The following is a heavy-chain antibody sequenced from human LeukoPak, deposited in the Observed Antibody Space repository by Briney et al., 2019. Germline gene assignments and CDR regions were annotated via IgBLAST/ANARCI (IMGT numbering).Heavy chain of an antibody. Sequence: PGGSLRLSCAASGFIFSRYSMNWVRQTPGRGLEWVASISSSSNYMYYTDSVKGRFTISRDDAKDSLYLQMSSLRADDTAIYYCANPPSYGYYYYGMDVWGQGTTVTVSS. V-gene: IGHV3-21*04. CDR2: ISSSSNYM. J-gene: IGHJ6*02. D-gene: IGHD5-18*01. CDR3: ANPPSYGYYYYGMDV. CDR1: GFIFSRYS.